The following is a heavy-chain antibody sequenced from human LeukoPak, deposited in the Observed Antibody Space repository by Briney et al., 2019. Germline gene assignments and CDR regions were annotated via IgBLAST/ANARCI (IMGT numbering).Heavy chain of an antibody. CDR2: IYDSGIT. CDR1: GGSISGSSYY. V-gene: IGHV4-39*01. CDR3: ARPGSSGWYTGNWFDP. D-gene: IGHD6-19*01. J-gene: IGHJ5*02. Sequence: SETLSLTCTDSGGSISGSSYYWGWIRQPPGKGLEWIGSIYDSGITYYNPSLKSRVIISVDTSKNQFSLKLSSVTAADTAVYYCARPGSSGWYTGNWFDPWGQGTLVTVSS.